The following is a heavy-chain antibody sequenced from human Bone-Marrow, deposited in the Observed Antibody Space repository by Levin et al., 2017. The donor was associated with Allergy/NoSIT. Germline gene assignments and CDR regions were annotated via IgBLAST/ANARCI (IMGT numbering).Heavy chain of an antibody. CDR2: ITGYSTTI. CDR3: ARLSLVGWFDL. D-gene: IGHD3-16*01. CDR1: GFSLTTNT. Sequence: PGGSLRLSCTASGFSLTTNTMNWVRLAPGKGLEWLSSITGYSTTIYYADSVKGRFNISRDNAKSSVYLQMDSLTVEDTAVYYCARLSLVGWFDLWGQGTRVTVSS. J-gene: IGHJ5*02. V-gene: IGHV3-48*01.